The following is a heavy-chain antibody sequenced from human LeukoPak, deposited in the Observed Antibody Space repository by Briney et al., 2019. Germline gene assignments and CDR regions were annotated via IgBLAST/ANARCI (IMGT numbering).Heavy chain of an antibody. CDR3: AKDGWEPGYCSSTSCRDIGGFDY. J-gene: IGHJ4*02. D-gene: IGHD2-2*03. CDR2: IWYGGSNK. V-gene: IGHV3-30*02. Sequence: PGGSLRLSCAASGFTFSSYGMHWVRQAPGKGLEWVAVIWYGGSNKYYADSVKGRFTISRDNSKNTLYLQMNSLRAEDTAVYYCAKDGWEPGYCSSTSCRDIGGFDYWGQGTLVTVSS. CDR1: GFTFSSYG.